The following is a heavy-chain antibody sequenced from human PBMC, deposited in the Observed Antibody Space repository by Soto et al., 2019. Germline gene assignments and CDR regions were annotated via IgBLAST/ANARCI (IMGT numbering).Heavy chain of an antibody. J-gene: IGHJ5*02. Sequence: QVQLVESGGGVVQPGRSLRLSCAASGFTFSSYGMHWVRQAPGKGLEWVAVIWYDGSNKYYADSVKGRFTISRDNSKNTLYLQMNSLRAEDTAVYYCAIYHRDSGSYRWFDPWGPGTLVTVSS. CDR1: GFTFSSYG. D-gene: IGHD1-26*01. V-gene: IGHV3-33*01. CDR3: AIYHRDSGSYRWFDP. CDR2: IWYDGSNK.